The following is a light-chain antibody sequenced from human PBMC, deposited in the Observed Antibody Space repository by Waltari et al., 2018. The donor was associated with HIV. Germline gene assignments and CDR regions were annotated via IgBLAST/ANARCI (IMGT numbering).Light chain of an antibody. J-gene: IGKJ2*01. CDR2: FAS. Sequence: DSPMTQSPSTLSASVGDRVTITCRARRNIDNRMAWYQQTPGKVPTLLIYFASTLQRGVPWSFSGSGSGTEFTLTISSLQPDDFATYYCQGGNGYFGQGTKVEIK. V-gene: IGKV1-5*03. CDR3: QGGNGY. CDR1: RNIDNR.